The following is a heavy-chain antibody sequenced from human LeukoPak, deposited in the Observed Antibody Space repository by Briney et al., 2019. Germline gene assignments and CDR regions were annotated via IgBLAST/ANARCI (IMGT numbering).Heavy chain of an antibody. CDR1: GFTFDDYG. J-gene: IGHJ6*02. D-gene: IGHD3-10*01. CDR2: INWNGGTT. V-gene: IGHV3-20*04. Sequence: GGSLRLSCAASGFTFDDYGMSWVRPAPGKGLEWVSGINWNGGTTGYADSVKGRFTISRDNAKNSLYLQMNSLRAEDTALYYCAREGSGSPHYGMDVWGQGTTVTVSS. CDR3: AREGSGSPHYGMDV.